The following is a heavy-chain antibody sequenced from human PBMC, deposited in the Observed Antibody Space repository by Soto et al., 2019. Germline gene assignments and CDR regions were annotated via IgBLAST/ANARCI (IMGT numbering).Heavy chain of an antibody. D-gene: IGHD6-13*01. J-gene: IGHJ6*02. CDR3: ARHGGAAVGSNEYYFYGMDV. V-gene: IGHV5-10-1*01. CDR2: IDPSDSET. CDR1: GYSFTSYW. Sequence: GESLKISCKGSGYSFTSYWISWVRQMPGKGLEWMGRIDPSDSETNYSPSFQGHVTISTDKSFSTAYLQWSSLKASDTAMYYCARHGGAAVGSNEYYFYGMDVWGQGTTVTVSS.